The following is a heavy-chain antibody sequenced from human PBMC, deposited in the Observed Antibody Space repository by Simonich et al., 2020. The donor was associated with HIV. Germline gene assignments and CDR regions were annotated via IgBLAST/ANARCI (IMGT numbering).Heavy chain of an antibody. CDR2: IYPCDSYT. CDR1: GYSFTSYW. D-gene: IGHD3-9*01. CDR3: VSRAEDILTGSGGGGYFDY. V-gene: IGHV5-51*03. J-gene: IGHJ4*02. Sequence: EMQLVQSGAEVKKPGESLKISCKGSGYSFTSYWIGGVRHMPGKGLGWMWSIYPCDSYTRYSPYFQGQVTISADKAISTAYLQWSSLKASDTAMYYCVSRAEDILTGSGGGGYFDYWGQGTLVTVSS.